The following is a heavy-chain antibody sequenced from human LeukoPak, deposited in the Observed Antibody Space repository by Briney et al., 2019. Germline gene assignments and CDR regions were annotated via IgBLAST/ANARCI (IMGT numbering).Heavy chain of an antibody. CDR2: ISSSGSTI. CDR1: GFTFSSYE. J-gene: IGHJ4*02. D-gene: IGHD3-10*01. CDR3: AREATMVRGAQAFDY. Sequence: PGGSLRLSCAASGFTFSSYEMNWVRQAPGKGLEWVSYISSSGSTIYYADSVKGRFTISRDNAKNSLYLQMNSLRAEDTAVYYCAREATMVRGAQAFDYWGQGTLVTVSS. V-gene: IGHV3-48*03.